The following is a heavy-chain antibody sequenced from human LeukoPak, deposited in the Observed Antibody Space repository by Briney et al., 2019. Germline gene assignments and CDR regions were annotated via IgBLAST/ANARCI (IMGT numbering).Heavy chain of an antibody. CDR2: IWYDGSNK. Sequence: GGSLRLSCAASGFTFSSYGMHWVRQAPGQGLEWVAVIWYDGSNKYYADSVKGRFTISRDNSKNTLYLQMNSLRAEDTAVYYCARDEWKQQLELDYWGQGHLVTVSS. J-gene: IGHJ4*02. CDR1: GFTFSSYG. D-gene: IGHD6-13*01. V-gene: IGHV3-33*01. CDR3: ARDEWKQQLELDY.